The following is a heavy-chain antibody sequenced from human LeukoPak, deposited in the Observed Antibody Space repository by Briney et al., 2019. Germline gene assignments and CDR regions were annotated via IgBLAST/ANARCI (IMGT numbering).Heavy chain of an antibody. D-gene: IGHD3-22*01. J-gene: IGHJ6*03. V-gene: IGHV4-39*01. Sequence: SETLSLTCTVSGDSISNTDSYWGWIRQPPGQGLEWVRSIYHSGTTHYNPSLTSRVTMSVDTSKNQFSLKLSSVTAADTAVYYCARLYDSGGLGFYYYMDVWGIGTTVTVSS. CDR2: IYHSGTT. CDR3: ARLYDSGGLGFYYYMDV. CDR1: GDSISNTDSY.